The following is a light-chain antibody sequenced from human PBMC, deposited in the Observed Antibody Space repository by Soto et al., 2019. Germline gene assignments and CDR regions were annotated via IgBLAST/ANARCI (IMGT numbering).Light chain of an antibody. CDR1: QDITNF. V-gene: IGKV1-33*01. Sequence: DVQLTQSPSSLSASVGDKVTITCQASQDITNFLNWYQQKPVKAPKLLLYAASNLETGLPSRFSGGGSGTDFTFTISSLQPEDVETEFWQQYDLLPWTFGQGTLVEVK. CDR2: AAS. CDR3: QQYDLLPWT. J-gene: IGKJ1*01.